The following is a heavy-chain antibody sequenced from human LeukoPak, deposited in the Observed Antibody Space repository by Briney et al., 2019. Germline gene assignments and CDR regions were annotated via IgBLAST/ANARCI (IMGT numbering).Heavy chain of an antibody. CDR2: ISSSSSYI. CDR1: GFTFSRYS. V-gene: IGHV3-21*01. J-gene: IGHJ4*02. Sequence: GGSLRLSCAASGFTFSRYSMNWVRQAPGKGLEWVSSISSSSSYIYYADSVKGRFTISRDNAKNSLYLQMNSLRAEDTAVYYCARDKEWELYVGYFDYWGQGTLVTVSS. CDR3: ARDKEWELYVGYFDY. D-gene: IGHD3-10*01.